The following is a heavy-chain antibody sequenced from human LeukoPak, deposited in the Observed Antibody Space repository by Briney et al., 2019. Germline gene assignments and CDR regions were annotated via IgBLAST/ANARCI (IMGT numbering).Heavy chain of an antibody. J-gene: IGHJ4*02. V-gene: IGHV3-21*01. D-gene: IGHD2-2*01. CDR2: ISSSSSYI. Sequence: PGGSLRLSCAASGFTFSSYSMNWVRQAPGKGLEWVSSISSSSSYIYYADSVKGRFTISRDNAKNSLYLQMNSLRAEDTAVYYCARDQSPSGKVPAAFDYWGQGTLVTVSS. CDR3: ARDQSPSGKVPAAFDY. CDR1: GFTFSSYS.